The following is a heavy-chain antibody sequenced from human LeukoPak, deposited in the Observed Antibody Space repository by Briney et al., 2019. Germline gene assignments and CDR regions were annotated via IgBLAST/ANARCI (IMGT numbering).Heavy chain of an antibody. CDR1: GYNFTGNY. V-gene: IGHV1-2*02. Sequence: ASVKVSCKASGYNFTGNYMHWVRQAPGQGLEWMGWINSNSGGTKYAQKFQGRITMTRDTSIRTGYMELRSVRSDDTAVYYCVRSLVNWGRGTLVTVSP. D-gene: IGHD6-6*01. CDR3: VRSLVN. J-gene: IGHJ4*02. CDR2: INSNSGGT.